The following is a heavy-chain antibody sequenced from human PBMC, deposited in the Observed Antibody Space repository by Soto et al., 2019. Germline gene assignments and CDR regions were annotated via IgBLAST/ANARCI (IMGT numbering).Heavy chain of an antibody. CDR1: EYRFTSYW. D-gene: IGHD4-17*01. V-gene: IGHV5-51*01. J-gene: IGHJ4*02. Sequence: GVPMKVSSKGSEYRFTSYWIGWVRPQPGKGLEWIGIIYLGDSDTRYSPSLQGQVTISADKSISTAYLQWSSLKASDTAMYYCARLTLGDYFDYWGQGTLVTVSS. CDR2: IYLGDSDT. CDR3: ARLTLGDYFDY.